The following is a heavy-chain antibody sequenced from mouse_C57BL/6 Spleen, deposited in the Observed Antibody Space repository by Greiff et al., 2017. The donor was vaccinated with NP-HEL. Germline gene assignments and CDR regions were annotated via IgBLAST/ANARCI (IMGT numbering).Heavy chain of an antibody. J-gene: IGHJ2*01. V-gene: IGHV1-69*01. D-gene: IGHD2-3*01. CDR2: IDPSESYT. CDR3: ARREDGYPYYFDY. Sequence: QVKLQQPGAELVMPGASVKLSCKASGYTFTSYWMHWVKQRPGQGLEWIGEIDPSESYTNYNQKFKGKSTLTVDKSSSTAYMQLSSLTSEDSAVYYCARREDGYPYYFDYWGQGTTLTVSS. CDR1: GYTFTSYW.